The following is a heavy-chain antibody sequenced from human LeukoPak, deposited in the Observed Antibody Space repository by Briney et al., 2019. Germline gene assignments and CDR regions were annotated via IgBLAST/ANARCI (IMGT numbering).Heavy chain of an antibody. V-gene: IGHV3-23*01. CDR2: ISGSGGCT. Sequence: AGGSLRLSCAASGFTFSSYAMSWVRQAPGKGLGWVSAISGSGGCTYYADSVKGRFTISRDNSKNTLYLQMNSLRAEDTAVYYCAKAFKPNYYDSSGYPSDAFDIWGQGTMVTVSS. D-gene: IGHD3-22*01. CDR3: AKAFKPNYYDSSGYPSDAFDI. J-gene: IGHJ3*02. CDR1: GFTFSSYA.